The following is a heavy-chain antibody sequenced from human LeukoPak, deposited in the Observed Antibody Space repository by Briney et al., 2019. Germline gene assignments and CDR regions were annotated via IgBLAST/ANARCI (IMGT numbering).Heavy chain of an antibody. Sequence: NSSETLSLTCTVSGVSISSSSYYWSWIRQPPGKGLEWIGYIYYSGSTNYNPSLKSRVTISVDTSKNQFSLKLSSVTAADTAVYYCARRPQLYSSGWYAFDIWGQGTMVTVSS. J-gene: IGHJ3*02. CDR2: IYYSGST. D-gene: IGHD6-19*01. CDR1: GVSISSSSYY. CDR3: ARRPQLYSSGWYAFDI. V-gene: IGHV4-61*01.